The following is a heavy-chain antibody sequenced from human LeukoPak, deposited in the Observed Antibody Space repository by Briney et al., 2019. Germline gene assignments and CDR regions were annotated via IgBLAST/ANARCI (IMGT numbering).Heavy chain of an antibody. Sequence: SGPMLVNPTQTLTLTCTFSGFSLNTGGMCVSWIRQPPGKALEWLAGIDWDDDKFYSTSLKTRLTISKDPSKNQVVLTLTNMDPVDTATYYCARTTHDYGADYWGQGTLVTVSS. D-gene: IGHD4-17*01. CDR2: IDWDDDK. CDR3: ARTTHDYGADY. CDR1: GFSLNTGGMC. J-gene: IGHJ4*02. V-gene: IGHV2-70*16.